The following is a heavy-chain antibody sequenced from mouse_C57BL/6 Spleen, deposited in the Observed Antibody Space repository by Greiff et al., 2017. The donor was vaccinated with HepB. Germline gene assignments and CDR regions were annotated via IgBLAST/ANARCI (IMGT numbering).Heavy chain of an antibody. CDR3: ARTEIRYYGSSGEGSY. CDR1: GYTFTSYW. V-gene: IGHV1-69*01. J-gene: IGHJ3*01. CDR2: IDPSDSYT. Sequence: QVQLQQSGAELVMPGASVKLSCKASGYTFTSYWMHWVKQRPGQGLEWIGEIDPSDSYTNYNQKFKGKSTLTVDKSSSTAYMQLSSLTSEDSAVYYCARTEIRYYGSSGEGSYWGQGTLVTVSA. D-gene: IGHD1-1*01.